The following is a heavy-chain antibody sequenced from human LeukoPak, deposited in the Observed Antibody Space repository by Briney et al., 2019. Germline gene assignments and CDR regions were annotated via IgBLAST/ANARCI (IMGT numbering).Heavy chain of an antibody. CDR3: ATTRGSSFHY. CDR2: ISSSSSYI. D-gene: IGHD3-10*01. Sequence: PGGSLRLACAASGFTFSSDSTNWVSQAPGEWLEWFSSISSSSSYIYYADSVERRFTTSRDNSKNTLYLQMNSLRVEHTAVYYCATTRGSSFHYWGQGALVTVSS. V-gene: IGHV3-21*04. CDR1: GFTFSSDS. J-gene: IGHJ4*02.